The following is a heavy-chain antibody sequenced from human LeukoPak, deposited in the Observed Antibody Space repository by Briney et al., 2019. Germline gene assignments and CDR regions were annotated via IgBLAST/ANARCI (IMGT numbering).Heavy chain of an antibody. V-gene: IGHV3-23*01. J-gene: IGHJ4*02. CDR3: TTRLRNHFDY. Sequence: PGGSLRLSCATSGFTFSSFTMNWVRQAPGKGLEWVSTISDGSRDTHYAGSVKGRFTISRDGSQNIVYLQMDSLRAEDTALYYCTTRLRNHFDYWGQGTQVTVSS. D-gene: IGHD5-12*01. CDR1: GFTFSSFT. CDR2: ISDGSRDT.